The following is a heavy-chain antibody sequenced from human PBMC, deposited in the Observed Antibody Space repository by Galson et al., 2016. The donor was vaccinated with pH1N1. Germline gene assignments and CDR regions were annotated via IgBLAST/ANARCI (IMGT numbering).Heavy chain of an antibody. CDR2: IKQDGSEK. CDR1: GFTFSRYY. D-gene: IGHD7-27*01. J-gene: IGHJ4*02. CDR3: AKENWGCEY. Sequence: SLRLSCAASGFTFSRYYMTWVRQAPGKGLEWVANIKQDGSEKNYVDSVKGRFTISRDNAKNSVYLQMNGLRAEDTAVYYCAKENWGCEYWGQGTLVTVSS. V-gene: IGHV3-7*01.